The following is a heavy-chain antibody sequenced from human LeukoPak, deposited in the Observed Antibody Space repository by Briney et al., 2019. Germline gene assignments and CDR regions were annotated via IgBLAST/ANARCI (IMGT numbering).Heavy chain of an antibody. V-gene: IGHV3-53*01. Sequence: GGSLRLSCAASGFTVSTNYMSWVRQAPGKGLEWVSVIYSGGSTYYADSAKGRFTISRDNSKNTLYLQMNSLRAEDTAVYYCTRGGSSGWYALGYWGQGTLVTVSS. J-gene: IGHJ4*02. CDR1: GFTVSTNY. D-gene: IGHD6-19*01. CDR3: TRGGSSGWYALGY. CDR2: IYSGGST.